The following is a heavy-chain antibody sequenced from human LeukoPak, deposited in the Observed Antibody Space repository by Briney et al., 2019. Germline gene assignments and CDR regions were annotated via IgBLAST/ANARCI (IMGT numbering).Heavy chain of an antibody. V-gene: IGHV3-72*01. J-gene: IGHJ6*02. Sequence: GGSLRLSCAASGFTFSDHYMDWVRQAPGKGLEWVGRIRNRANSYTTEYAASVKGRITISRDDSKNSLYLQMNSLKTEDTAVYYCARRDCPGGSCYAGAYWGQGTTVTVSS. CDR3: ARRDCPGGSCYAGAY. D-gene: IGHD2-15*01. CDR1: GFTFSDHY. CDR2: IRNRANSYTT.